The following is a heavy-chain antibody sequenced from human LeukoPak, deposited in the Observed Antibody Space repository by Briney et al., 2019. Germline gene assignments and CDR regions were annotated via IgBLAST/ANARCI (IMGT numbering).Heavy chain of an antibody. CDR1: GFTFSCYA. Sequence: TGWSLRLSCAAAGFTFSCYAMSWVRQAPGKGLQWASTISGSGGTTYYADSVKGWFTLSRYNSKNPLYLQMNSQRAGHTAVHYCARDMGLSFIDDFDSWGQRAVVSVSS. CDR3: ARDMGLSFIDDFDS. CDR2: ISGSGGTT. J-gene: IGHJ4*02. D-gene: IGHD3-3*02. V-gene: IGHV3-23*01.